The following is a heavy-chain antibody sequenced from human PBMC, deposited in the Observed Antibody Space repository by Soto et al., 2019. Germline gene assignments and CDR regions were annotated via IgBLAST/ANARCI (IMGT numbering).Heavy chain of an antibody. CDR3: ARDRSTSPYAFDI. D-gene: IGHD2-2*01. V-gene: IGHV3-53*01. CDR2: IYSGGST. CDR1: GFTVSSNY. J-gene: IGHJ3*02. Sequence: SLRLSCAASGFTVSSNYMSWVRHAPGNGLEWVSVIYSGGSTYYADSVKGRFTISRDNSKNTLYLQMNSLRAEDTAVYYCARDRSTSPYAFDIWGQGAMVTVSS.